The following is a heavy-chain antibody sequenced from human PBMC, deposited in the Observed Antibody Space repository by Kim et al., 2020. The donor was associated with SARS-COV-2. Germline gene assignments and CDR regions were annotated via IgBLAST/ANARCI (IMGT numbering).Heavy chain of an antibody. D-gene: IGHD3-3*01. CDR3: ARDPTYDFWSGYSRSFDY. J-gene: IGHJ4*02. Sequence: KGRFTNSKDNAKNSLYLQMNSLRDEDTAVYYCARDPTYDFWSGYSRSFDYWGQGTLVTVSS. V-gene: IGHV3-48*02.